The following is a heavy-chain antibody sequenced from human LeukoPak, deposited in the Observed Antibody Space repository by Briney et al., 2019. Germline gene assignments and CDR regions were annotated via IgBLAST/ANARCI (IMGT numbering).Heavy chain of an antibody. CDR1: GGSISSSNW. D-gene: IGHD3-10*01. CDR3: ARWGFGDYGSGSYYNNFDY. J-gene: IGHJ4*02. Sequence: PSGTLSLTCAVSGGSISSSNWWSWVRQPPGKGLEWIGEIYHSGSTNYNPSLKSRVTISVDKSKNQFSLKLSSVTAADTAVYYCARWGFGDYGSGSYYNNFDYWGQGTLVTVSS. V-gene: IGHV4-4*02. CDR2: IYHSGST.